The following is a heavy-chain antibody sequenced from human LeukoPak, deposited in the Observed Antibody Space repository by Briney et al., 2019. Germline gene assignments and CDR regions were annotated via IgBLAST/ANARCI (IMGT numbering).Heavy chain of an antibody. CDR3: ARDVGGGPFFDY. Sequence: PSETLSLTCTVSGGSISSFYWGWIRQPPGKGLEWIGYIYYSGSTDYNPSLKSRVTISLDTSKSQFSLMLTSVTAADTAVYYCARDVGGGPFFDYWGQGTLVTVSS. V-gene: IGHV4-59*01. CDR2: IYYSGST. CDR1: GGSISSFY. D-gene: IGHD2-15*01. J-gene: IGHJ4*02.